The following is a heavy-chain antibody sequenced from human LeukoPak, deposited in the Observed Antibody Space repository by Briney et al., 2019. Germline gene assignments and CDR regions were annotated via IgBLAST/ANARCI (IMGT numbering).Heavy chain of an antibody. V-gene: IGHV1-69*05. CDR3: AREGDPYDFWSGYFEYNWFDP. CDR2: IIPIFGTA. CDR1: VGTFSSYA. Sequence: SVKVSCKSSVGTFSSYAISWVRQAPGQGLEWMGGIIPIFGTANYAQNLQGRVTITTDESTSTAYMELSSLRSEDTAVYYCAREGDPYDFWSGYFEYNWFDPWGQGTLVTVSS. D-gene: IGHD3-3*01. J-gene: IGHJ5*02.